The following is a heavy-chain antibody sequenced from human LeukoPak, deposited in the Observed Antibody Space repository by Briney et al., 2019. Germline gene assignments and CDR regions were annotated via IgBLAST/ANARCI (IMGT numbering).Heavy chain of an antibody. CDR3: ARLAMVRGYSFFDI. J-gene: IGHJ3*02. Sequence: GRSLRLSCTASGFTFGDYAMSWFRQAPGKGLEWVSSISSSSSYIYYADSVKGRFTISRDNAKNSLYLQMNSLRAEDTAVYYCARLAMVRGYSFFDIWGQGTMVTVSS. V-gene: IGHV3-21*04. CDR2: ISSSSSYI. CDR1: GFTFGDYA. D-gene: IGHD3-10*01.